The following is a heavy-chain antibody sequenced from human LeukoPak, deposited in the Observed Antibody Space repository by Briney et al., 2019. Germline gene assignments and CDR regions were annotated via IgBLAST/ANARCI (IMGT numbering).Heavy chain of an antibody. V-gene: IGHV4-61*02. CDR1: GGSISSGSYY. CDR2: IYTSGST. D-gene: IGHD4-11*01. J-gene: IGHJ3*02. CDR3: ARRHSTGPTVDAFDI. Sequence: SQTLSLTCTVSGGSISSGSYYWSWIRQPAGKGLEWIGRIYTSGSTNYNPSLKGRVTMSVDTSKNQFSLKLSSVTAADTAVYYCARRHSTGPTVDAFDIWGQGTMVTVSS.